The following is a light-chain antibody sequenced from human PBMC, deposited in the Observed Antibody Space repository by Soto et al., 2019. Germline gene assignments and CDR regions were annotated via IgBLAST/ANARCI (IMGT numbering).Light chain of an antibody. CDR3: QQRQYWPPIT. V-gene: IGKV3-11*01. CDR2: DAS. J-gene: IGKJ5*01. Sequence: VLTQAPATLSFSPGEIATLSCGGSQSVSSYLAWYQQKPGQAPRLLIYDASNRATGIPARFSGSGSGTDFTLTISSLEPEDFAIYYCQQRQYWPPITFGQGTRLEIK. CDR1: QSVSSY.